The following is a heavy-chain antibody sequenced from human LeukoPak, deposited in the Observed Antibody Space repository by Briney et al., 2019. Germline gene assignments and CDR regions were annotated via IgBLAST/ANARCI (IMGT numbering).Heavy chain of an antibody. J-gene: IGHJ2*01. Sequence: PSETLSLTCTVSGYSISSGYYWGWIRQPPGKGLEWIGSIYHSGSTYNNPSLKSRVTISVDTSKNQVSLKMSSVTAADTAVYYCARVYYSNSYDYWYFDLWGRGTLVTVSS. D-gene: IGHD6-13*01. CDR1: GYSISSGYY. CDR3: ARVYYSNSYDYWYFDL. V-gene: IGHV4-38-2*02. CDR2: IYHSGST.